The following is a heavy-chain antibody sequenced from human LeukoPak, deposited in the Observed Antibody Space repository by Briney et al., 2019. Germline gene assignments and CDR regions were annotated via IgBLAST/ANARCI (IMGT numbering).Heavy chain of an antibody. D-gene: IGHD3-3*01. CDR3: ASTYYDFWSGYRGGDFDY. J-gene: IGHJ4*02. CDR2: IYTSGST. V-gene: IGHV4-4*07. CDR1: GGSISSYY. Sequence: SETLSLTCTVSGGSISSYYWSWIRQPAGKGLEWIGRIYTSGSTNYNPSLKSRVTVSVDTSKNQFSLKLSSVTAADTAVYYCASTYYDFWSGYRGGDFDYWGQGTLVTVSS.